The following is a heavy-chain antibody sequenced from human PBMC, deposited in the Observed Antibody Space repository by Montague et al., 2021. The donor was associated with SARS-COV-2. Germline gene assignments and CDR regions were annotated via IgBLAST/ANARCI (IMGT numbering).Heavy chain of an antibody. CDR3: ATYYDILTGYYIDAFDI. CDR2: IYYSGST. J-gene: IGHJ3*02. V-gene: IGHV4-39*01. Sequence: SETLSLTCTVFGGSISSSSYYWGWIRQPPGKGLEWIGSIYYSGSTYYNPSLKSRVTISVDTSKNQFSLKLSSVTAADTAVYYCATYYDILTGYYIDAFDIWGQGTMVTVSS. D-gene: IGHD3-9*01. CDR1: GGSISSSSYY.